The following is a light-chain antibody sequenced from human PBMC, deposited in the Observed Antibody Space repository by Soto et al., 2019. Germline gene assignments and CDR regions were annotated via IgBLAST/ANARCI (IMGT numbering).Light chain of an antibody. CDR2: GAS. CDR1: QSVSSSY. CDR3: QQYGSSPNT. V-gene: IGKV3-20*01. Sequence: EIVLTQSSGTLSLSPGERATLSCRASQSVSSSYLAWYQQKPGQAPRLLIYGASSRATGIPDRFSGSGSGTDFTLTISRLEPEDFAVYYCQQYGSSPNTFGHGTKLEIK. J-gene: IGKJ2*01.